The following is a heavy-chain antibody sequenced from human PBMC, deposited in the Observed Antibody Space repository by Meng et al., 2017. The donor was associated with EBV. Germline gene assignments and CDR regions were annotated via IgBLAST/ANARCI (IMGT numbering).Heavy chain of an antibody. D-gene: IGHD1-26*01. CDR3: ARDLSGRFDP. J-gene: IGHJ5*02. Sequence: VQFVVSGGGVVPPVRSLRLSCAASGFTFSGYGMFWVRQAPGKGPEWVAILPSDGGNTYYSDSVKGRFTISRDNSKKTLYLQMNSLRAEDTAVYYCARDLSGRFDPWGQGTLVTVSS. V-gene: IGHV3-30*03. CDR1: GFTFSGYG. CDR2: LPSDGGNT.